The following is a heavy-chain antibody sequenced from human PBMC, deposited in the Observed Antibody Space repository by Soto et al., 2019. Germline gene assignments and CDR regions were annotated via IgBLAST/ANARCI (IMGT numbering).Heavy chain of an antibody. V-gene: IGHV4-39*01. Sequence: SETLSLTCIVSNGSISSRSSYWGWIRQTPGKGLEWIGSIYYSGSTYYNPSLKSRVTISVDTSKNQFSLKLSSVTAADTAVYYCARKRTGTNYYFDYWGQGTLVTVS. D-gene: IGHD1-1*01. J-gene: IGHJ4*02. CDR1: NGSISSRSSY. CDR2: IYYSGST. CDR3: ARKRTGTNYYFDY.